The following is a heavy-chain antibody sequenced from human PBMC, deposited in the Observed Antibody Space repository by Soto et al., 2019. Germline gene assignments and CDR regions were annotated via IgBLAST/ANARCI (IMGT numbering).Heavy chain of an antibody. D-gene: IGHD2-2*01. V-gene: IGHV3-66*01. CDR2: IYSGGST. CDR3: AREDDIVVVPAAIGY. CDR1: GFPVSSNY. Sequence: GGSQRLSCASSGFPVSSNYMSWVRQAPGKGLEWVSVIYSGGSTYYADSVKGRFTISRDNSKNTLYLQMNSLRAEDTAVYYCAREDDIVVVPAAIGYWGQGTLVTVSS. J-gene: IGHJ4*02.